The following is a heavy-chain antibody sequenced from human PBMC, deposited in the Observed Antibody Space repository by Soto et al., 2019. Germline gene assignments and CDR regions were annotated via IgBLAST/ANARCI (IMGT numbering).Heavy chain of an antibody. CDR1: GGSISSGDYY. CDR3: AREDYGGNWLDP. Sequence: SETLSLTCTVSGGSISSGDYYWSWIRQPPGKGLEWIGEINHSGSTNYNPSLKSRVTISVDTSKNQFSLKLSSVTAADTAVYYGAREDYGGNWLDPWGKGTLFTFSS. J-gene: IGHJ5*02. V-gene: IGHV4-39*07. CDR2: INHSGST. D-gene: IGHD3-16*01.